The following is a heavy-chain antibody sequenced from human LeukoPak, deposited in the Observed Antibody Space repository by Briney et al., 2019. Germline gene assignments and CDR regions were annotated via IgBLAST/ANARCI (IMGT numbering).Heavy chain of an antibody. CDR2: ISGSGDNT. Sequence: PGGALRLSCAASGFSFSSYAMRWVRQAPGKGLELVSSISGSGDNTYYAESVKGRFTISRDNSKNTLFLQINSLRAEGTSVFYRAKRSGYTTGWFFDFWGQGTLVTVSS. CDR1: GFSFSSYA. V-gene: IGHV3-23*01. CDR3: AKRSGYTTGWFFDF. D-gene: IGHD6-19*01. J-gene: IGHJ4*02.